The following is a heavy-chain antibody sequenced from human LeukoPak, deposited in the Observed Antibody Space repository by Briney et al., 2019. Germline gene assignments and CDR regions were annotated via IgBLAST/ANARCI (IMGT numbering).Heavy chain of an antibody. J-gene: IGHJ5*02. V-gene: IGHV4-34*01. D-gene: IGHD2-2*01. Sequence: SETLSLTCAVYGGSFSGYYWSWIRQPPGKGLEWIGEINHSGSTNYNPSLKSRVTISVDTSKNQFSLKLSSVTAADTAVYYCARGNIVVVPAARVWFDPRGQGTLVTVSS. CDR1: GGSFSGYY. CDR2: INHSGST. CDR3: ARGNIVVVPAARVWFDP.